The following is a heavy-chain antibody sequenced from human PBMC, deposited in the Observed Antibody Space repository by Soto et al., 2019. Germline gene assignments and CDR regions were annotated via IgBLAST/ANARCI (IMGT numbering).Heavy chain of an antibody. D-gene: IGHD6-25*01. J-gene: IGHJ4*02. CDR3: AKFFVETGGSSGWPWSFHF. Sequence: PGGSLRLSCAASGFTFSSYAMSWVRQAPGKGLEWVSAISGTSGTTYYADSVKGRFTISRDNSRNTLHLQMNSLRAEDTAIYYCAKFFVETGGSSGWPWSFHFWGQGTLVTVSS. V-gene: IGHV3-23*01. CDR2: ISGTSGTT. CDR1: GFTFSSYA.